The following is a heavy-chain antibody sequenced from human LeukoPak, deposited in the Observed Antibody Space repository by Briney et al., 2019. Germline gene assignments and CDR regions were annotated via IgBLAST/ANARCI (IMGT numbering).Heavy chain of an antibody. CDR3: ASHDVQSLGMGDY. CDR2: IIPIFGTA. J-gene: IGHJ4*02. CDR1: GGTFSSYA. D-gene: IGHD7-27*01. Sequence: SVKVSCKASGGTFSSYAVSWVRQAPGQGLEWMGGIIPIFGTANYAQKFQGRVTITTDESTSTAYMELSSLRSEDTAVYYCASHDVQSLGMGDYWGQGTLVTVSS. V-gene: IGHV1-69*05.